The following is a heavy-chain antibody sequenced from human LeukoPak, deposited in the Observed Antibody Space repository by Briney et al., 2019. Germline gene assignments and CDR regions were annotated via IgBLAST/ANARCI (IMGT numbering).Heavy chain of an antibody. CDR3: AREMVLWLGELSYYFDY. J-gene: IGHJ4*02. CDR2: IKQDGSEK. D-gene: IGHD3-10*01. CDR1: GFTFSSYW. Sequence: GGSLRLSCAASGFTFSSYWMSWVRQAPGKGLEWVANIKQDGSEKYYVDSVKGRFTISRDNAKNSLYLQMNSLRAEDTAVYYCAREMVLWLGELSYYFDYWGQGTLVTVSS. V-gene: IGHV3-7*01.